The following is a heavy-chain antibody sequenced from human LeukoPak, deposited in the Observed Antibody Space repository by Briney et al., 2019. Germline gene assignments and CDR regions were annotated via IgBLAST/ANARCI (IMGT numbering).Heavy chain of an antibody. CDR1: GYTFTSYG. CDR2: ISAYNGNT. V-gene: IGHV1-18*01. J-gene: IGHJ4*02. D-gene: IGHD6-19*01. Sequence: GASVKVSCKASGYTFTSYGISWVRQAPGQGREWMGWISAYNGNTNYAQKLQGRVTMTTDTSTSTAYMELRSLRSDDTAVYYCARTIKLPVAPIQYFDYWGQGTLVTVSS. CDR3: ARTIKLPVAPIQYFDY.